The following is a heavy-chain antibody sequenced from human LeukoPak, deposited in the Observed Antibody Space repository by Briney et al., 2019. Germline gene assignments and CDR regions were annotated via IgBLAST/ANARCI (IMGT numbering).Heavy chain of an antibody. CDR2: ISSSSSYI. CDR3: ARGGEMATIKGVYYFDY. CDR1: GFTFSSYS. J-gene: IGHJ4*02. V-gene: IGHV3-21*01. D-gene: IGHD5-24*01. Sequence: PGGSLRLSCAASGFTFSSYSMNWVRQAPGKGLEWVSPISSSSSYIYYADSVKGRFTISRDNAKNSLYLQMNSLRAEDTAVYYCARGGEMATIKGVYYFDYWGQGTLVTVSS.